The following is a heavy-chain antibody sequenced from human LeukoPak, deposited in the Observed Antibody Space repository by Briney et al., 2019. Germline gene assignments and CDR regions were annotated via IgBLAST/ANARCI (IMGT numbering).Heavy chain of an antibody. V-gene: IGHV3-7*03. Sequence: GGSLRLSCAVSGFTFSNYWMTWVRQAPGKGLEWVANIKQDGSEKYYVDSVKGRFTISRDNAKNSLYLQMNSLRAEDTAVYYCARVRAGTGLFDYWGQGTLVTVSS. CDR1: GFTFSNYW. CDR2: IKQDGSEK. CDR3: ARVRAGTGLFDY. J-gene: IGHJ4*02. D-gene: IGHD6-19*01.